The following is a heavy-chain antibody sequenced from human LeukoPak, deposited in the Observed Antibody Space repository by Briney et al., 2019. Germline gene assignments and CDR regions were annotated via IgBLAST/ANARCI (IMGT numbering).Heavy chain of an antibody. CDR1: GFTFSSYD. CDR3: AKVPSTLKYNYFGP. D-gene: IGHD2/OR15-2a*01. V-gene: IGHV3-23*01. J-gene: IGHJ5*02. Sequence: GGSLRLSCAGSGFTFSSYDMSWARQAPGKGLEWVSSISGSGATTFYADSVKGRFTISRDNSKNTLYVQMNSLRADDSAVYYCAKVPSTLKYNYFGPWGQGTLVTVSS. CDR2: ISGSGATT.